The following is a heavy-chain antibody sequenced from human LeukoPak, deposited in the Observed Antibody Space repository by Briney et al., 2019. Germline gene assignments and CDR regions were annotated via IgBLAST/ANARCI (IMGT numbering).Heavy chain of an antibody. J-gene: IGHJ4*02. CDR3: ARELPTGAFDY. Sequence: GGSLRLSCAASGFTFSSYSMNWVRQAPGKGLEWVSSIGSSSNSIYYTDSVKGRFTISRDNAKNSLYLQMNSLRAEDTAVYYCARELPTGAFDYWGQGTLVTVSS. D-gene: IGHD7-27*01. CDR1: GFTFSSYS. CDR2: IGSSSNSI. V-gene: IGHV3-21*01.